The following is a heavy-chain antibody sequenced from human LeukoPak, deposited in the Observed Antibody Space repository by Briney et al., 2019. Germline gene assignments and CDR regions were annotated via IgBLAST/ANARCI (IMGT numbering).Heavy chain of an antibody. CDR3: GRDVSRGAGGAFDI. V-gene: IGHV3-7*01. Sequence: GGSLRLSSAASGSTFSRYWMSWARQAPGKGLEWVANIKQDGSEKYYVDSVKGRFTISRDNAKNSLYLQMNSLRAEDTAVYYCGRDVSRGAGGAFDIWGQGTMVTVSS. J-gene: IGHJ3*02. D-gene: IGHD2-8*02. CDR1: GSTFSRYW. CDR2: IKQDGSEK.